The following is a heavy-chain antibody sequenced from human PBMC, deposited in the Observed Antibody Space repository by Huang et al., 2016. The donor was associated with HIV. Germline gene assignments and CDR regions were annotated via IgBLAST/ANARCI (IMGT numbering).Heavy chain of an antibody. CDR2: ITDGINNR. CDR1: GFTFSSYA. D-gene: IGHD3-3*01. V-gene: IGHV3-23*01. Sequence: EVLLLESGGGLVQPGGSLRLSCVASGFTFSSYAMRWVRQAPGKGREWVSGITDGINNRYYAHSVKGRFAVSRDDARNTLDLQMNSLRAEDTAVYYCAKDADTSGYDVLGPFGSWGQGTLVTVSS. J-gene: IGHJ4*02. CDR3: AKDADTSGYDVLGPFGS.